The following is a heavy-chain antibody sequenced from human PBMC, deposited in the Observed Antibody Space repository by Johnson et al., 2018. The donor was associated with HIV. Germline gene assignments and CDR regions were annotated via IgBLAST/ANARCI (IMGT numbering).Heavy chain of an antibody. J-gene: IGHJ3*02. CDR1: GFTVSSNY. CDR3: AKGYLTGWSTDALDI. D-gene: IGHD3-9*01. V-gene: IGHV3-66*01. CDR2: IYSGGST. Sequence: VQLVESGGGLVQPGGSLRLSCAASGFTVSSNYMSWVRQAPGKGLAWVSDIYSGGSTYYADSVKGRFTISRDKAKNSPYLQMSSLRPEDTALYYCAKGYLTGWSTDALDIRGQGTMVTVSS.